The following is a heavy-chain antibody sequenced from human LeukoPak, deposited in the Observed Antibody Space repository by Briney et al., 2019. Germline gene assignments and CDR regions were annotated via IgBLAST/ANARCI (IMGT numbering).Heavy chain of an antibody. CDR2: IIPIFGTA. CDR3: ARSYSSSRRVLTGAFDI. D-gene: IGHD6-13*01. CDR1: GGTFSSYA. J-gene: IGHJ3*02. Sequence: SVKVSCKASGGTFSSYAISWVRQAPGQGLEWMGGIIPIFGTANYAQKFQGRVTITTDESTSTAYMELSSLRSEDTAVYYCARSYSSSRRVLTGAFDIWGQGTMVTVSS. V-gene: IGHV1-69*05.